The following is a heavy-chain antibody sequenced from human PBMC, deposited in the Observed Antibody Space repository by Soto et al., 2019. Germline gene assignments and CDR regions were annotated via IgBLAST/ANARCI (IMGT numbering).Heavy chain of an antibody. Sequence: SETLSLTCTVSGGSISTSSYYWCWIRQPPGKGLEWIGSIYYSGSTYYKPSIKSRVNISVDTSKNQLYLKLSSMTAADTAVYYCARLVRSGSPYFDYWGQGILVTVS. CDR2: IYYSGST. D-gene: IGHD1-26*01. V-gene: IGHV4-39*01. CDR1: GGSISTSSYY. J-gene: IGHJ4*02. CDR3: ARLVRSGSPYFDY.